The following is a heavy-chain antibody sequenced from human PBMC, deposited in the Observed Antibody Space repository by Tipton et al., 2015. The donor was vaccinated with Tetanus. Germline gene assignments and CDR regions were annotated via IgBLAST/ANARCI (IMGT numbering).Heavy chain of an antibody. Sequence: SLRLSCAASGFTFSSYSMNWVRQAPGKGLEWVSSISSSSSYIYYADSVKGRFTISRDNAKNSLYLQMNSLRAEDTAVYYCARDDSSGYYYEYYFDYWGQGTLVTVSS. V-gene: IGHV3-21*01. J-gene: IGHJ4*02. CDR1: GFTFSSYS. CDR3: ARDDSSGYYYEYYFDY. CDR2: ISSSSSYI. D-gene: IGHD3-22*01.